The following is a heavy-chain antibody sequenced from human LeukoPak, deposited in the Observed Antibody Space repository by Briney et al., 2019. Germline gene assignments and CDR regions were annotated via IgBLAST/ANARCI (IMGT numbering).Heavy chain of an antibody. J-gene: IGHJ4*02. D-gene: IGHD6-13*01. V-gene: IGHV5-51*01. CDR3: ARHIYSSNSEYYFDY. Sequence: GESLKISCKGSGYSFTSYWIGWVRQVPGKGLEWLGIVYPGDSDTRYSPSFQGQVTFSVDKSITTAYLQWSSLKASDTAMFYCARHIYSSNSEYYFDYWGQGTLVTVSS. CDR1: GYSFTSYW. CDR2: VYPGDSDT.